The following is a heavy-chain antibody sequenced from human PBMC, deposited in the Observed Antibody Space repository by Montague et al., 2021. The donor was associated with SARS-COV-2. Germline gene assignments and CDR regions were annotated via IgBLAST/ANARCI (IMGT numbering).Heavy chain of an antibody. V-gene: IGHV4-34*01. D-gene: IGHD3-10*01. CDR1: GGSFSGYY. J-gene: IGHJ4*02. CDR2: INHSGST. Sequence: SETLSLTCAVYGGSFSGYYWSWIRQPPGKGLEWIGEINHSGSTNXNPSLKSRVTISVDMSKNQFSLKLSSVTAADTAVYYCARMRAVLLWFGESTYFDYWGQGTLVTVSS. CDR3: ARMRAVLLWFGESTYFDY.